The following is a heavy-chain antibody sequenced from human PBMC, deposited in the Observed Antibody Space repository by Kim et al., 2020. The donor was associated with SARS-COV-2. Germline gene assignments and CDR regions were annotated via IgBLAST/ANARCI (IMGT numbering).Heavy chain of an antibody. CDR3: ARLGWEPRRGYYFDY. CDR2: ISAYNGNT. V-gene: IGHV1-18*01. CDR1: GYTFTSYG. D-gene: IGHD1-26*01. Sequence: ASVKVSCKASGYTFTSYGISWVRQAPGQGLEWMGWISAYNGNTNYAQKLQGRVTMTTDTSTSTAYMELRSLRSDDTAVHYCARLGWEPRRGYYFDYWGQGTLVTVSS. J-gene: IGHJ4*02.